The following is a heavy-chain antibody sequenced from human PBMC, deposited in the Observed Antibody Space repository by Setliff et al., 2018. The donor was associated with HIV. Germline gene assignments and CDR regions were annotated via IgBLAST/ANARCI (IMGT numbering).Heavy chain of an antibody. J-gene: IGHJ4*02. CDR2: IYYTGST. V-gene: IGHV4-31*03. CDR3: ARAPFYYGSGSYQTFDY. CDR1: GGSISSGDYY. D-gene: IGHD3-10*01. Sequence: LSLTCTVSGGSISSGDYYWSWIRQHPRKGLEWIGYIYYTGSTYYNPSLKSRVTISVDTSKNQFSLKLSSVTAADSAVYYCARAPFYYGSGSYQTFDYWGQGTMVTVSS.